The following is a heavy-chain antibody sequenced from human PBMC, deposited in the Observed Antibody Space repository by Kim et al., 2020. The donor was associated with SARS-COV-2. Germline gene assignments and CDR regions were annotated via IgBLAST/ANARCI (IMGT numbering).Heavy chain of an antibody. D-gene: IGHD2-2*01. CDR2: ISSSSSYI. V-gene: IGHV3-21*01. Sequence: GGSLRLSCAASGFTFSSYSMNWVRQAPGKGLEWVSSISSSSSYIYYADSVKGRFTISRDNAKNSLYLQMNSLRAEDTAVYYCASLVVPAARGPYYYYGMDVWGQGTTVTVSS. CDR1: GFTFSSYS. J-gene: IGHJ6*02. CDR3: ASLVVPAARGPYYYYGMDV.